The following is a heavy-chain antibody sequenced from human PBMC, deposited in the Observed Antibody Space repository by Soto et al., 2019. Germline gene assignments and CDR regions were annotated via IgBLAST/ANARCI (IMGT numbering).Heavy chain of an antibody. D-gene: IGHD3-3*01. CDR3: AREVLRFLEWLDHERGMDV. V-gene: IGHV3-21*01. Sequence: GGSLRLSCAASGFTFSSYSMNWVRQAPGKGLEWVSSISSSSSYIYYADSVKGRFTISRDNAKNSLYLQMNSLRAEDTAVYYCAREVLRFLEWLDHERGMDVWGQGTTVTVSS. CDR1: GFTFSSYS. CDR2: ISSSSSYI. J-gene: IGHJ6*02.